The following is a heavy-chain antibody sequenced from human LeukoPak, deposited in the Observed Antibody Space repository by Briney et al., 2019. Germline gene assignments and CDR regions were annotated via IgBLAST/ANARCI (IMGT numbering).Heavy chain of an antibody. Sequence: GGSLRLSCAASGFTFSGSAVHWVRQASGKGLEWVGRIRSKANSYATAYAASVKGRFTISRDDSKNTAYLQMNSLKTEDTAVYYCTRGYSDYYYYMDVWGKGTTVTVSS. CDR2: IRSKANSYAT. V-gene: IGHV3-73*01. D-gene: IGHD5-12*01. J-gene: IGHJ6*03. CDR3: TRGYSDYYYYMDV. CDR1: GFTFSGSA.